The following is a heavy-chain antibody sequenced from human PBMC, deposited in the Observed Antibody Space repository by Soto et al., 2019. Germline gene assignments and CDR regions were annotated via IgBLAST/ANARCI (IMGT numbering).Heavy chain of an antibody. CDR3: ARGEVGGYSYGYNYYYGMDV. Sequence: ASVKVSCKASGYTFTGYYMHWVRQAPGQGLEWMGWINPNSGGTNYAQKFQGRVTMTRDTSISTAYMELSRLRSDDTAVYYCARGEVGGYSYGYNYYYGMDVWGQGTTVTVSS. CDR1: GYTFTGYY. J-gene: IGHJ6*02. D-gene: IGHD5-18*01. CDR2: INPNSGGT. V-gene: IGHV1-2*02.